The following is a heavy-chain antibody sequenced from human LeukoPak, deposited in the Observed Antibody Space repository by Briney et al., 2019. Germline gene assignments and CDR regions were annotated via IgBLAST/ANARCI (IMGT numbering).Heavy chain of an antibody. Sequence: GGSLRLSCAASGFTFDDYAMHWVRQAPGKGLEWVSGISWNSGSIGYAGSVKGRFTISRDNAKNSVYLQMNSLRVEDTAVYYCARGYSGSYYDYWGQGTLVTVSS. J-gene: IGHJ4*02. CDR3: ARGYSGSYYDY. D-gene: IGHD1-26*01. CDR1: GFTFDDYA. V-gene: IGHV3-9*01. CDR2: ISWNSGSI.